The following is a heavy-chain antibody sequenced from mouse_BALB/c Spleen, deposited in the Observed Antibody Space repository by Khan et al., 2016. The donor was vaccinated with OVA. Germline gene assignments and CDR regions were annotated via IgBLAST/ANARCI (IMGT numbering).Heavy chain of an antibody. D-gene: IGHD2-14*01. Sequence: QVQLKESGPGLVLPSQSLSITCTVSGFSLTTYGIHWVRQSPGKGLEWLGVIRSDGTTDFNAAFISRMSISKDNSKSQVFFKVNSLQPDDTAMYYCARNSYMYDFTYWGQGTLVTVSA. CDR3: ARNSYMYDFTY. V-gene: IGHV2-2*01. CDR1: GFSLTTYG. CDR2: IRSDGTT. J-gene: IGHJ3*01.